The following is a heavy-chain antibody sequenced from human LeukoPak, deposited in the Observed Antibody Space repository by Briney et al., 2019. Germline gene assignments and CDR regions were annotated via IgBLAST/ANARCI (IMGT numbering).Heavy chain of an antibody. D-gene: IGHD6-19*01. CDR1: GFTFSSYG. V-gene: IGHV3-33*01. Sequence: PGGSLRLSCAAPGFTFSSYGMHWVCQAPGKGLEWVAVIWYDGSNTYYADSVKGRFTISRDNSKDTLFLQLNSLRAEDTAVYYCASQGPEGTSGWYWGQGTLVTVSS. J-gene: IGHJ4*02. CDR3: ASQGPEGTSGWY. CDR2: IWYDGSNT.